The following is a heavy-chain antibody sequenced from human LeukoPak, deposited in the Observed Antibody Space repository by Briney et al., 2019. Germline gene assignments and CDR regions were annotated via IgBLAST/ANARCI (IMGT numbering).Heavy chain of an antibody. CDR1: GFTFSSYS. CDR2: ISSSSSYI. D-gene: IGHD4-17*01. V-gene: IGHV3-21*04. J-gene: IGHJ6*03. CDR3: AKGLRRYMDV. Sequence: PGGSLRLSCAASGFTFSSYSMNWVRQAPGKGLEWVSSISSSSSYIYYADSVKGRFTISRDNAKNSLYLQMNSLRAEDTAIYYCAKGLRRYMDVWGKGTTVTVSS.